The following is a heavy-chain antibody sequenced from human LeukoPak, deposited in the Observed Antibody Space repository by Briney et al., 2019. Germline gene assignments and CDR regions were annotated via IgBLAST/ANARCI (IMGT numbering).Heavy chain of an antibody. CDR3: TRGSLVVVSPDY. V-gene: IGHV7-4-1*02. D-gene: IGHD3-22*01. CDR1: GYTFTDYA. J-gene: IGHJ4*02. CDR2: INTNTGDP. Sequence: GASVKVSRKTSGYTFTDYAINWVRQAPGQGLEWMGWINTNTGDPTYAQGLTGRFVFSFDTSVATAYLQISSLKAEDTAVYYCTRGSLVVVSPDYWGQGTLVTVSS.